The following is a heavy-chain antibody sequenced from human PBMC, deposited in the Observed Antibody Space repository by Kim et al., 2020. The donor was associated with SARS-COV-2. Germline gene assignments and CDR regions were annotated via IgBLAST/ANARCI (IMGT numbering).Heavy chain of an antibody. J-gene: IGHJ6*02. D-gene: IGHD3-10*01. Sequence: SETLSLTCTVSGGSISSSSYYWGWIRQPPGKGLEWIGSIYYSGSTYYNPSLKSRVTISVDTSKNQFSLKLSSVTAADTAVYYCARTGGAYYYGSGSYYNVYYYSGMDVWGQGTTVTVSS. V-gene: IGHV4-39*01. CDR1: GGSISSSSYY. CDR2: IYYSGST. CDR3: ARTGGAYYYGSGSYYNVYYYSGMDV.